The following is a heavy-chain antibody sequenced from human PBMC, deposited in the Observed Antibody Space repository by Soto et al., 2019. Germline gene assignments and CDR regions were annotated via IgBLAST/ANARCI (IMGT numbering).Heavy chain of an antibody. CDR2: IYYSGST. D-gene: IGHD2-15*01. V-gene: IGHV4-61*01. J-gene: IGHJ5*02. CDR3: ASALYCSGGSCSFDP. CDR1: GGTVSSGSYY. Sequence: SETLSLTCTVAGGTVSSGSYYWSWIRQPPGKGLEWIGYIYYSGSTNYNPSLKSRVTISVDTSKNQFSLKLSSVTAADTAVYYCASALYCSGGSCSFDPWGQGTLVTVSS.